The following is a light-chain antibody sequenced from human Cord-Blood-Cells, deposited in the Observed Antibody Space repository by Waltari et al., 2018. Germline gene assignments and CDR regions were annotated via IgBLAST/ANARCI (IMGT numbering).Light chain of an antibody. CDR1: QSISSY. V-gene: IGKV1-39*01. J-gene: IGKJ2*01. Sequence: DIQMTQSPSSLSASVGDRVTITCRASQSISSYLNWDEQKPGTAPKLLIYAASSLQSGVPSRVSGSGAGTDFTLTSSSLQPEDFATYYCQQSYSTPYTFGQGTKLEIK. CDR3: QQSYSTPYT. CDR2: AAS.